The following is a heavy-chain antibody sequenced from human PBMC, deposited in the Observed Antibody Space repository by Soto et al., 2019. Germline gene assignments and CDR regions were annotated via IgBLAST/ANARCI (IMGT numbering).Heavy chain of an antibody. V-gene: IGHV1-69*01. D-gene: IGHD6-13*01. CDR3: ATSTSSSWQNDY. J-gene: IGHJ4*02. CDR1: GGTFNTFA. Sequence: QVQLEQSGAEVKKPGYSVKVSCKASGGTFNTFAISWVRQAPGQGLEWIGGIIPIFETANYAQRLQDRLTITADESTRTAYMELSRLTSDDTAIYFCATSTSSSWQNDYWGLGTLVVVSS. CDR2: IIPIFETA.